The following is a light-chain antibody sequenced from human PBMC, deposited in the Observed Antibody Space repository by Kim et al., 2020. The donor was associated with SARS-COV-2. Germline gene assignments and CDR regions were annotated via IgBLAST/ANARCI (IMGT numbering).Light chain of an antibody. J-gene: IGKJ2*01. Sequence: EIVLTQSPATLSLSPGESATLSCGASQSLSSKSLAWYQQKPGLAPRLLIYDASSRAAGIPDRFAGRGSGTDFTLSINSLEPEDSAVYYCQHYGISPRYGTSPPTFGPGTKLEI. V-gene: IGKV3D-20*01. CDR2: DAS. CDR3: QHYGISPRYGTSPPT. CDR1: QSLSSKS.